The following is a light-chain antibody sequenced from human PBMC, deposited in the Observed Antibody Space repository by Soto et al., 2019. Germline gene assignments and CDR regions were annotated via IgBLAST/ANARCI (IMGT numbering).Light chain of an antibody. Sequence: DIQMTQSPSSLSASVGYRLTSTCLSSQSIISYLNWYQQEQGKAPKFLIYAASSLQSGVPSRFSGSGSGTDFTLTINRLEPEDFALYYCQHYHSGHRIAFGQGTRLEIK. CDR1: QSIISY. CDR3: QHYHSGHRIA. V-gene: IGKV1-39*01. CDR2: AAS. J-gene: IGKJ5*01.